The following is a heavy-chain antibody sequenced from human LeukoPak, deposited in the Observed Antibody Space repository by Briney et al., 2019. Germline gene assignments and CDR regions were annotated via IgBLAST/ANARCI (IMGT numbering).Heavy chain of an antibody. J-gene: IGHJ6*03. CDR3: ARVGGTVTTGSHYYYYYMDV. D-gene: IGHD4-17*01. V-gene: IGHV1-8*01. CDR1: GYTFTSYD. CDR2: MNPNSGNT. Sequence: ASVKVSCKASGYTFTSYDINWVRQATGQGLEWMGWMNPNSGNTGYAQKFQGRVTMTRNTSISTAYMELSSLRSEDTAVYYCARVGGTVTTGSHYYYYYMDVWGKGTTVTVSS.